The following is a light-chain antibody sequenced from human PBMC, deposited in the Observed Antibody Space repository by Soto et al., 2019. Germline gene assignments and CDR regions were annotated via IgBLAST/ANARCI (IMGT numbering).Light chain of an antibody. V-gene: IGKV3-20*01. J-gene: IGKJ1*01. Sequence: EIVLTQSPGTLSLSPGERATLSCRASQRVSSHLAWYQQKPGQAPRLLIYGASTRATGIPDRFSGSGSGTDFTLTISRREPEDAAVYYCQQYGSSPTWTFGQGTKVDI. CDR3: QQYGSSPTWT. CDR2: GAS. CDR1: QRVSSH.